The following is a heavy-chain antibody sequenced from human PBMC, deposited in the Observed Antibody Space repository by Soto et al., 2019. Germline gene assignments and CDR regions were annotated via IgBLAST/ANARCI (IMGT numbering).Heavy chain of an antibody. CDR2: IYSSGST. V-gene: IGHV4-61*02. J-gene: IGHJ5*02. Sequence: SETLSLTCSASGGSITSSSHFWTWLRQSAGGGLEWIGRIYSSGSTNYNPSLKSRVTLSLDTSMNHFSLRLSSVTAADTAVYYCARGQRFSDWFDPWGQGTLVTVSS. D-gene: IGHD3-3*01. CDR1: GGSITSSSHF. CDR3: ARGQRFSDWFDP.